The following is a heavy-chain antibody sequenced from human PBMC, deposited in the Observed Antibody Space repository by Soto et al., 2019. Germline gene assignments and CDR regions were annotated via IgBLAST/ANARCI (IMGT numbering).Heavy chain of an antibody. Sequence: QVQLEQSGAEVKKPGSSVKVSCKASGGTFSTSAISWVRQAPGQGLEWMGGIMPIFRTPDYAQKFQGRVTVSADESTSTAYMELSGLRSDDTAVYYCARDNDRPQLGWNYCYILDVWGQGTTITVSS. V-gene: IGHV1-69*12. CDR2: IMPIFRTP. CDR1: GGTFSTSA. J-gene: IGHJ6*02. CDR3: ARDNDRPQLGWNYCYILDV. D-gene: IGHD6-19*01.